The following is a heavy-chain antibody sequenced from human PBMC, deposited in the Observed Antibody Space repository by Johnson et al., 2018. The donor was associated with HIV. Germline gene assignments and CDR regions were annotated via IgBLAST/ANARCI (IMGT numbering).Heavy chain of an antibody. J-gene: IGHJ3*02. Sequence: VQLVESGGGLVKPGGSLRLSCAASGFTFSNAWMSWVRQAPGKGLEWVANIKQDGSEKYYVDSVKGRFTISRDNAKNSLYLQMNSLRAEDTALYYCARDLQAVRGTFDIWGQGTMVTVSS. D-gene: IGHD6-19*01. CDR3: ARDLQAVRGTFDI. V-gene: IGHV3-7*03. CDR2: IKQDGSEK. CDR1: GFTFSNAW.